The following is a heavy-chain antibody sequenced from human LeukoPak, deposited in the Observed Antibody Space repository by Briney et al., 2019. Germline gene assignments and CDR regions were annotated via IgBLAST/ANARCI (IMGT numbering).Heavy chain of an antibody. CDR2: IYSGGST. J-gene: IGHJ4*02. CDR1: GFTFSSYS. Sequence: GGSLRLSCAASGFTFSSYSMNWVRQAPGKGLEWVSVIYSGGSTYYADSVKGRFTISRDNSKNTLYLQMNSLRAEDTAVYYCARGSAYCGGDCYGYWGQGTLVTVSS. V-gene: IGHV3-53*01. CDR3: ARGSAYCGGDCYGY. D-gene: IGHD2-21*01.